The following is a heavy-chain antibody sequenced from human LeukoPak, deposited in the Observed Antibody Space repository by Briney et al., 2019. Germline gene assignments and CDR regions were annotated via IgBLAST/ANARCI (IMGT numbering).Heavy chain of an antibody. CDR3: ARDVGSIYYFDY. V-gene: IGHV3-30*03. Sequence: PGRSLRLSCAASGFTFSSYGMHWVRQAPGKGLEWVAVISYDGSNKYYADSVKGRFTISRDNSKNTLYLQMNSLRAEDTAVYYCARDVGSIYYFDYWGQGTLVTVSS. J-gene: IGHJ4*02. D-gene: IGHD6-13*01. CDR2: ISYDGSNK. CDR1: GFTFSSYG.